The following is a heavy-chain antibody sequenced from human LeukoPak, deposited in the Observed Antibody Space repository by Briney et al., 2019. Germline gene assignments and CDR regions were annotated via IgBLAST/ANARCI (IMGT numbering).Heavy chain of an antibody. V-gene: IGHV3-23*01. CDR1: GFTFSSYW. CDR3: AKDGSSTSIYYYYGMDV. CDR2: ISGSGGST. D-gene: IGHD2-2*01. Sequence: GGSLRLSCAASGFTFSSYWMSWVRQAPGKGLEWVSAISGSGGSTYYADSVKGRFTISRDNSKNTLYLQMNSLRAEDTAVYYCAKDGSSTSIYYYYGMDVWGQGTTVTVSS. J-gene: IGHJ6*02.